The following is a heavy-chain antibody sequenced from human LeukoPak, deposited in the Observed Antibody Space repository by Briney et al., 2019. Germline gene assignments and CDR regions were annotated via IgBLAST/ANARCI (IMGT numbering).Heavy chain of an antibody. D-gene: IGHD2-15*01. CDR2: INPNSGGT. CDR1: GYTFTSYA. V-gene: IGHV1-2*04. CDR3: ARGGYCSGGSCYLWVIDY. Sequence: ASVKVSCKASGYTFTSYAIHWVRQAPGQGLEWMGWINPNSGGTNYAQKFQGWVTMTRDTSISTAYMELSRLRSDDTAVYYCARGGYCSGGSCYLWVIDYWGQGTLVTVSS. J-gene: IGHJ4*02.